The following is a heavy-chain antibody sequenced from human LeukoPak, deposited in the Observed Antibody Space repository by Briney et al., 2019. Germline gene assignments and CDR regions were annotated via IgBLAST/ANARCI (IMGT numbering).Heavy chain of an antibody. D-gene: IGHD2-2*01. Sequence: GGSLRLSCAASGFTFDDYAMHWVRQAPGKGLEWVSGISWNSGSIGYADSVKGRFTISRDNAKNSLYLQMNSLRAEHTALYYCAKANLDIVVVPAAMGNWGQGTLVTVSS. J-gene: IGHJ4*02. CDR3: AKANLDIVVVPAAMGN. CDR1: GFTFDDYA. CDR2: ISWNSGSI. V-gene: IGHV3-9*01.